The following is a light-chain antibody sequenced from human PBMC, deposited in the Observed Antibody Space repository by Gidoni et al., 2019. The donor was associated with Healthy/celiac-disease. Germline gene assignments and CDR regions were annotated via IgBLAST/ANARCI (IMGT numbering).Light chain of an antibody. J-gene: IGKJ4*02. CDR3: QQSYSTPLT. CDR1: QSISSY. V-gene: IGKV1-39*01. Sequence: DIQMTQSPSSLSASVGDRVTITCRASQSISSYLKWYQQKPGKAPRLLIYAASSLQSGVQSRFSGSGAGTDFTLTISSLQTEDFATYYSQQSYSTPLTFGGGTKVEIK. CDR2: AAS.